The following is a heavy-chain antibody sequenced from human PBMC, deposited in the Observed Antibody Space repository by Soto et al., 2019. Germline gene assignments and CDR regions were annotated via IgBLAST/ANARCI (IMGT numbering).Heavy chain of an antibody. CDR1: GFTFSSYG. D-gene: IGHD2-2*02. V-gene: IGHV3-33*01. CDR2: IWYDGSNK. CDR3: ARSYCSSTSCYTGYFDY. Sequence: GGSLRLSCAASGFTFSSYGMHWVRQAPGKGLEWVAVIWYDGSNKYYADSVKGRFTISRDNSKNTLYLQMNSLRAEDTAVYYCARSYCSSTSCYTGYFDYWGQGTLVTVSS. J-gene: IGHJ4*02.